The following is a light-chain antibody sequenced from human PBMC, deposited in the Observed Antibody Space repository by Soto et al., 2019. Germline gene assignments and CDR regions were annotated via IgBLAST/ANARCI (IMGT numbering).Light chain of an antibody. Sequence: QSVLTQPPSVSGAPGQRVTISCTGSTSNIGAGYDVHWYQQLPGTAPKRLVQGTTYRPSGVPDRFSGSRSGTSASLAITGLQADDEATYYCHSYDSTLSGSIFGGGTKLTVL. J-gene: IGLJ2*01. CDR1: TSNIGAGYD. CDR3: HSYDSTLSGSI. CDR2: GTT. V-gene: IGLV1-40*01.